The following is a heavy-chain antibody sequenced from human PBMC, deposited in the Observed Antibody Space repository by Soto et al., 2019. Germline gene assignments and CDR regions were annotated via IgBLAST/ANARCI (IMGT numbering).Heavy chain of an antibody. Sequence: SETLSLTCAVYGGSFSGYYWSWIRQPPGKGLEWIGEINHSGSTNYNPSLKSRVTISVDTSKNQFSLKLSSVTAADTAVYYCARGRATRLENYWGKGILVTVSS. CDR3: ARGRATRLENY. V-gene: IGHV4-34*01. CDR2: INHSGST. CDR1: GGSFSGYY. J-gene: IGHJ4*02. D-gene: IGHD1-1*01.